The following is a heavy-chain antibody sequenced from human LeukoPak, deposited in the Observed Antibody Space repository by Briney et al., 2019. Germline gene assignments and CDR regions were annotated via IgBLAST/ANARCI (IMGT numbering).Heavy chain of an antibody. D-gene: IGHD2-15*01. CDR3: ARLSADDSVFDH. CDR1: GLMFSNYW. Sequence: GGSLGLSCAASGLMFSNYWMTWVRQAPGKGLEWVANIKREGSEKHYVESVKGRLTISRDNAKNLLYLQMNSLRAEDTAVYYCARLSADDSVFDHWGQGTLVTVSS. CDR2: IKREGSEK. J-gene: IGHJ4*02. V-gene: IGHV3-7*01.